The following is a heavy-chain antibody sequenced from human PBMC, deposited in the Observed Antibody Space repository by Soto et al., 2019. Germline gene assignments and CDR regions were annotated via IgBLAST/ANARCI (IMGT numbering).Heavy chain of an antibody. CDR1: GFSLNGNGVG. CDR2: IYWAGDL. D-gene: IGHD2-15*01. Sequence: SGPTLVNPTQTLTLTCNFSGFSLNGNGVGVGWIRQPPGKALEWLALIYWAGDLRYSPALKSRLTITQDPSKDQVVLTMTNMDPTDSGTYYCARSRLNGGSSPSAGSNWFDPWGQGTLVTVSS. CDR3: ARSRLNGGSSPSAGSNWFDP. J-gene: IGHJ5*02. V-gene: IGHV2-5*02.